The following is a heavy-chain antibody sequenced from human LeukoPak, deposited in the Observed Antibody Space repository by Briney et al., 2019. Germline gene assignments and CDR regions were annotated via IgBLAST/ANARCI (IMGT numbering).Heavy chain of an antibody. J-gene: IGHJ4*02. V-gene: IGHV3-33*01. Sequence: GGSLRLSCAASGFTFSSYGMHWVRQAPGKGLEWVAVIWYDGSNKYYADSVKGRFTISRDNSKNTLYLQMNSLRAEDTAVYYCAIQYSGYDNDIDYWGQGTLVTVSS. D-gene: IGHD5-12*01. CDR2: IWYDGSNK. CDR3: AIQYSGYDNDIDY. CDR1: GFTFSSYG.